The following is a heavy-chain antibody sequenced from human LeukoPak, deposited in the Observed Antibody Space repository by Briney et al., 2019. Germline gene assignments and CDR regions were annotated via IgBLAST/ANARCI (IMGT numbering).Heavy chain of an antibody. J-gene: IGHJ5*02. CDR2: IIPILGIA. CDR1: GGTFISYA. Sequence: GASVKVSCKASGGTFISYAISWVRQAPGQGLEWMGRIIPILGIANYAQKFQGRVTITADKSTNTAYMELSSLRSEDTAVYYCAREVDFWSGYYAPTFDPWGQGTLVTVSS. D-gene: IGHD3-3*01. CDR3: AREVDFWSGYYAPTFDP. V-gene: IGHV1-69*04.